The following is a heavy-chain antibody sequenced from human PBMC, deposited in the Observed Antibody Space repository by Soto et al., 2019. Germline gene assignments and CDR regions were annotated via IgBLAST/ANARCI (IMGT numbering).Heavy chain of an antibody. J-gene: IGHJ6*02. V-gene: IGHV4-34*01. D-gene: IGHD3-3*01. CDR3: ARGRLEWLLLGYGVDG. CDR1: GLSFSDYY. CDR2: INHSGIT. Sequence: PSDTLSLTCAVYGLSFSDYYWTWIRPSPGKGLEWIGEINHSGITYYNPSLKSRVTISVDTSKNQFSLKLRSVTAADTAVYYCARGRLEWLLLGYGVDGWGQGTTVTVS.